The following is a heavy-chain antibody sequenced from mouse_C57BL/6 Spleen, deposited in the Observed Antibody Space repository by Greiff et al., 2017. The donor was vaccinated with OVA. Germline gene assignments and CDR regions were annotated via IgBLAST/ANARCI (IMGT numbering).Heavy chain of an antibody. CDR3: ARDYYGSSWGSYWYFDV. D-gene: IGHD1-1*01. J-gene: IGHJ1*03. CDR1: GFTFSSYT. CDR2: ISGGGGNT. V-gene: IGHV5-9*01. Sequence: EVMLVESGGGLVKPGGSLKLSCAASGFTFSSYTMSWVRQTPEKRLEWVATISGGGGNTYYPDSVKGRFTISRDNAKNTLYLQMSSLSSEDSAVYYCARDYYGSSWGSYWYFDVWGTGTTVTVSS.